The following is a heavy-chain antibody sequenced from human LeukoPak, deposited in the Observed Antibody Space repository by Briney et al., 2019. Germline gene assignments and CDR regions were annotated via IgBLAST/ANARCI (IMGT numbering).Heavy chain of an antibody. Sequence: GGSLRLSCAASGFTFSSYSMNWVCQAPGKGLEWVSSISSSSSYIYYADSVKGRFTISRDNAKNSLYLQMNSLRAEDTAVYYCARAAPSYSYMDVWGKGTTVTVSS. D-gene: IGHD2-15*01. V-gene: IGHV3-21*01. CDR1: GFTFSSYS. CDR3: ARAAPSYSYMDV. CDR2: ISSSSSYI. J-gene: IGHJ6*03.